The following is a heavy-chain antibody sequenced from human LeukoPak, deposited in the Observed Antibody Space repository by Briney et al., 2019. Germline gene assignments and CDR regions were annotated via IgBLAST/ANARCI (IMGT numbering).Heavy chain of an antibody. CDR1: GCTFTSYD. CDR2: MNPNSGNT. J-gene: IGHJ6*02. CDR3: ARGPYGSGSYYDYYYYGMDV. Sequence: ASVKVSCKASGCTFTSYDINWVRQATGQGLEWMGWMNPNSGNTGYAQKFQGRVTMTRNTSISTAYMELSSLRSEDTAVYYCARGPYGSGSYYDYYYYGMDVWGQGTTVTVSS. V-gene: IGHV1-8*01. D-gene: IGHD3-10*01.